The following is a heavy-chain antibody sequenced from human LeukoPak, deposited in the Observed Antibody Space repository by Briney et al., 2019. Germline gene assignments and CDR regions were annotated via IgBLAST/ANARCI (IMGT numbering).Heavy chain of an antibody. J-gene: IGHJ4*02. V-gene: IGHV3-7*03. D-gene: IGHD3-16*01. CDR2: INHNGNVN. CDR3: ARDGFGTGSN. CDR1: GFTFSSYW. Sequence: GGSLRLSCAASGFTFSSYWMNWARQAPGKGLEWVASINHNGNVNYYVDSVKGRFTISRDNAKNSLYLQMNTLRADDTAVYYCARDGFGTGSNWGQGTLVTVSS.